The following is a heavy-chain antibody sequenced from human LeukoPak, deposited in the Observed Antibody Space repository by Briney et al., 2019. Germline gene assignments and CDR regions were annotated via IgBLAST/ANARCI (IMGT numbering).Heavy chain of an antibody. Sequence: PSETLSLTCTVSGGSISSSSYYWGWIRQPPGKGLEWIGSIYYSGSTYYNPSLKSRVTISVDTSKNQFSLKLSSVTAADTAVYYCASTLGVVVPTDYWGQGTLITVSS. CDR1: GGSISSSSYY. V-gene: IGHV4-39*01. D-gene: IGHD2-2*01. J-gene: IGHJ4*02. CDR3: ASTLGVVVPTDY. CDR2: IYYSGST.